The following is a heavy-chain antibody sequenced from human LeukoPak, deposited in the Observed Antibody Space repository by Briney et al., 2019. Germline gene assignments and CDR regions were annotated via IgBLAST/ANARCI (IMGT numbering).Heavy chain of an antibody. Sequence: GGSLRLSCAASGFTFSSYWMHWVRQAPGKGLVWVSRTNTDGSDTSYADSVKGRFTASRDNAKNTLHLQMNSLRAEDTAVYYCVRSAGNFDYWGQGTLVTVSS. CDR1: GFTFSSYW. J-gene: IGHJ4*02. V-gene: IGHV3-74*01. CDR3: VRSAGNFDY. D-gene: IGHD1-26*01. CDR2: TNTDGSDT.